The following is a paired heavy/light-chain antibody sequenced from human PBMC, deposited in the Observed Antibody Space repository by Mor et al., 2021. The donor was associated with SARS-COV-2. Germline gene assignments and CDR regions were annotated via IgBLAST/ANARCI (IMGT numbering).Light chain of an antibody. CDR2: AAS. Sequence: DIQMTQSPSSLSASVGDRVTITCRASQGIGNELGWYQQKPGKAPKRLIYAASTLQSGVPSKFSGSGSGTEFTLAISSLQPEDFATYYCLQYNSYPYTFGQGTKVEIK. CDR1: QGIGNE. J-gene: IGKJ2*01. V-gene: IGKV1-17*01. CDR3: LQYNSYPYT.
Heavy chain of an antibody. CDR1: GFTFSTYA. CDR2: ISFDGSNK. V-gene: IGHV3-30*18. D-gene: IGHD2-15*01. Sequence: QVQLVESGGGVVQPGRSLRLSCVASGFTFSTYAMHWVRQAPGKGLEWVAVISFDGSNKYYADSVGGRFTISRDNSKNTLYLQMNSLRVDDTAVYYCAKLPPVVAATPDDFWGQGTLVTVSS. J-gene: IGHJ4*02. CDR3: AKLPPVVAATPDDF.